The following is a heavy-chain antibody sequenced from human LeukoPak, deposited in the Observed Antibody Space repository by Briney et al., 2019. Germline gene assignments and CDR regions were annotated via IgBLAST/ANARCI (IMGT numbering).Heavy chain of an antibody. Sequence: GGSLRLSCAASGFTFSSYVMHWVRQAPGKGLEWVSSISGSGGSTYYADSVKGRFSISRDNSKNTLYLQVNSLRADDAAVYYCANSGLNRFEYWGQGALVTVSS. J-gene: IGHJ4*02. D-gene: IGHD2-15*01. V-gene: IGHV3-23*01. CDR3: ANSGLNRFEY. CDR2: ISGSGGST. CDR1: GFTFSSYV.